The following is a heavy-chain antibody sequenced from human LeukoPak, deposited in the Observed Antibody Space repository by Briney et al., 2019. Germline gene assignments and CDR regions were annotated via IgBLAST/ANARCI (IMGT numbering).Heavy chain of an antibody. Sequence: ASVKVSCKASGYTFTGYYMHWVRQAPGQGLEWMGWINPNSGGTNYAQKFQGRVTMTRDTSISTAYMELSRLRSDDTAVYYCAVVGYDSSGYYYDWFDPWGQGTLVTVCS. CDR1: GYTFTGYY. D-gene: IGHD3-22*01. CDR2: INPNSGGT. J-gene: IGHJ5*02. CDR3: AVVGYDSSGYYYDWFDP. V-gene: IGHV1-2*02.